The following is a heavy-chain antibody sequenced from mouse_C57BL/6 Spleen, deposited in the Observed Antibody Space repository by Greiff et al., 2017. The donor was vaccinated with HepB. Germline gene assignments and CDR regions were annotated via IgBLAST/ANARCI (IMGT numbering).Heavy chain of an antibody. CDR2: ISSGSSTI. Sequence: EVHLVESGGGLVKPGGSLKLSCAASGFTFSDYGMHWVRQAPEKGLEWVAYISSGSSTIYYADTVKGRFTISRDNAKNTLFLQMTSLRSEDTAMYYCARHYDSFDWGQGTSVTVSS. D-gene: IGHD2-4*01. J-gene: IGHJ4*01. CDR3: ARHYDSFD. CDR1: GFTFSDYG. V-gene: IGHV5-17*01.